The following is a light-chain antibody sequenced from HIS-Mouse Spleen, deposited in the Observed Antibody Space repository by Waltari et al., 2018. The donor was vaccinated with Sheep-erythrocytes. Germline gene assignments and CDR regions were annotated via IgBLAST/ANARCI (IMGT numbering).Light chain of an antibody. CDR3: QQLNSYPFT. J-gene: IGKJ3*01. Sequence: DIQLTQSPSFLSASVGDRVTITCRASPGISSYLAWYQQKPGKAPKLLIYAASTLQSGVPSRFSGSGAGTEFTLTISSLQPEDFATYYCQQLNSYPFTFGPVTKVDIK. CDR1: PGISSY. CDR2: AAS. V-gene: IGKV1-9*01.